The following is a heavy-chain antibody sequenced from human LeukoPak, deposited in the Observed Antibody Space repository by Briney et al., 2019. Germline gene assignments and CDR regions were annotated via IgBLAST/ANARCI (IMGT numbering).Heavy chain of an antibody. CDR1: GFTFGDYA. J-gene: IGHJ4*02. CDR3: TRDRPAYDYVWGSYRYGYYFDY. CDR2: IRSKAYGGTT. Sequence: GGSLRLSCTVSGFTFGDYAMSWVRQAPGKGLEWVGFIRSKAYGGTTEYAASVKGRFTISRDDSKSIAYLQMNSLKTEDTAVYYCTRDRPAYDYVWGSYRYGYYFDYWGQGTLVTVSS. D-gene: IGHD3-16*02. V-gene: IGHV3-49*04.